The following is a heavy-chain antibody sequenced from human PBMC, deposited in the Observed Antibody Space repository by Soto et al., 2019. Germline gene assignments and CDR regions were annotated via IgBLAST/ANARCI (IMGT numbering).Heavy chain of an antibody. V-gene: IGHV1-18*01. CDR1: GYTFTSYG. CDR2: ISAYNGNT. Sequence: ASVKVSCKASGYTFTSYGISWVRQAPGQGLEWMGWISAYNGNTNYAQKLQGRVTMTTDTSTSTAYMELRSLRSDDTAVYYCARYPGYDFWSGYRNWFDPWGQGTLVTVSS. J-gene: IGHJ5*02. CDR3: ARYPGYDFWSGYRNWFDP. D-gene: IGHD3-3*01.